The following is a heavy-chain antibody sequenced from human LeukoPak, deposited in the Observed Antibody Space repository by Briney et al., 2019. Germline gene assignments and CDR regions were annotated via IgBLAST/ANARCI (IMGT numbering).Heavy chain of an antibody. V-gene: IGHV3-20*04. Sequence: RPGGSLRLSCAASGFTFDDYGMSWVRQAPGKGLEWVSGINWNGGSTGYADSVKGRFTIPRDNAKNSLYLQMNSLRAEDTALYYCARERTSLLWFGELFLLDPWGQGTLVTVSS. CDR2: INWNGGST. J-gene: IGHJ5*02. D-gene: IGHD3-10*01. CDR1: GFTFDDYG. CDR3: ARERTSLLWFGELFLLDP.